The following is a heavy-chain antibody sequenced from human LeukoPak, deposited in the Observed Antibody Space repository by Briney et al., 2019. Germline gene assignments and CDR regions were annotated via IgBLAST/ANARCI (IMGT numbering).Heavy chain of an antibody. CDR2: IYYSGST. J-gene: IGHJ3*02. CDR3: ARGVAAAGMEAYAFDI. CDR1: GGSFSGYY. Sequence: PSETLSLTCAVYGGSFSGYYWSWIRQPPGKGLEWIGSIYYSGSTYYNPSLKSRVTISVDTSKNQFSLKLSSVTAADTAVYYCARGVAAAGMEAYAFDIWGQGTMVTVSS. D-gene: IGHD6-13*01. V-gene: IGHV4-34*01.